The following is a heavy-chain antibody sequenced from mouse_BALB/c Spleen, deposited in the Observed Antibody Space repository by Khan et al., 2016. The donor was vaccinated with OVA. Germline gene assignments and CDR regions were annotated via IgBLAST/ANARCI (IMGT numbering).Heavy chain of an antibody. CDR2: ILPGTGGT. Sequence: QVQLKQSGAELMKPGASVKISCKATGYSFRSYWMEWVKQRPGHGLEWIGEILPGTGGTNYNEKFKGKATFTADTSSNTAYMQLSSLTSEDSAVYYCARPYYADYWGQGTTLSVSS. CDR3: ARPYYADY. CDR1: GYSFRSYW. D-gene: IGHD2-10*01. V-gene: IGHV1-9*01. J-gene: IGHJ2*01.